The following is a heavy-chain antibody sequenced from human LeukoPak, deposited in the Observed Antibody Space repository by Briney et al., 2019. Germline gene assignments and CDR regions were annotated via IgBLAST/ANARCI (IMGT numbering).Heavy chain of an antibody. D-gene: IGHD6-13*01. CDR2: IDPSDSYT. CDR1: GYSFTSYW. CDR3: ARPPYSSSLKYLQH. V-gene: IGHV5-10-1*01. Sequence: GESLKISCKGSGYSFTSYWISWVRQMPGKGLEWMGRIDPSDSYTNYSPSFQGHVTISADKSISTAYLQWSSLRASDTAIYYCARPPYSSSLKYLQHWGQGTLVTVSS. J-gene: IGHJ1*01.